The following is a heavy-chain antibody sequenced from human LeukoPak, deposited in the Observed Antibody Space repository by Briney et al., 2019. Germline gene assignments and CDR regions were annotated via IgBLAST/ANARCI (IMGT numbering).Heavy chain of an antibody. CDR1: GYTLTELS. V-gene: IGHV1-24*01. D-gene: IGHD3-22*01. J-gene: IGHJ3*02. CDR3: ATFHDSSGYRNFASDI. Sequence: ASVKVSCKVSGYTLTELSMHWVRQAPGKGLEWMGGFDPEDGETIYAQKFQGRVTMTEDTSTDTAYMELSSLRSEDTAVYYCATFHDSSGYRNFASDIWGQGTMVTVSS. CDR2: FDPEDGET.